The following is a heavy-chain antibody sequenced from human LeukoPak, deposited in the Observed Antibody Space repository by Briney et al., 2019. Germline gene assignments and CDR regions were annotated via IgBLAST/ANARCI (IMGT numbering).Heavy chain of an antibody. CDR1: GGSIGSGDCF. J-gene: IGHJ4*02. V-gene: IGHV4-30-4*01. Sequence: SQTLSLTCTVSGGSIGSGDCFWSWIRQPPGKGLEWIGFIYYSGSTYYNPSLKSRVTISVDTSKNQFSLKLSSVTAADTAVYYCARASTGDRPRRYFNSWGQGTLVTVSS. CDR3: ARASTGDRPRRYFNS. CDR2: IYYSGST. D-gene: IGHD7-27*01.